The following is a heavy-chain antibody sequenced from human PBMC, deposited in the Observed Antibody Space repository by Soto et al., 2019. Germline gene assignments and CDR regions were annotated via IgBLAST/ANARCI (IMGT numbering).Heavy chain of an antibody. CDR1: GGSISSYY. Sequence: SETLSLTCTVSGGSISSYYWSWIRQPPGKGLEWIGYIYYSGSTNYNPSLKSRVTISVDTSKNQFSLKLSSVTAADTAVYYCARQGYYDFWSGYYNHYYYYMDVWGKGTTVTSP. D-gene: IGHD3-3*01. J-gene: IGHJ6*03. CDR2: IYYSGST. CDR3: ARQGYYDFWSGYYNHYYYYMDV. V-gene: IGHV4-59*08.